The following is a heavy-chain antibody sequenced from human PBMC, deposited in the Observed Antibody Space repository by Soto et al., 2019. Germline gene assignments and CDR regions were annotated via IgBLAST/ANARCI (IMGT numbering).Heavy chain of an antibody. V-gene: IGHV4-39*07. CDR2: IYYSGST. Sequence: SETLSLTCTVSGGSISSSSYYWGWIRQPPGKGLEWIGSIYYSGSTYYNPSLKSRVTISVDTSNNQFSLKLSSVTAADTAVYYCARSRGTATYPHDFQPWGQGTLVTDS. CDR3: ARSRGTATYPHDFQP. CDR1: GGSISSSSYY. J-gene: IGHJ1*01. D-gene: IGHD2-21*02.